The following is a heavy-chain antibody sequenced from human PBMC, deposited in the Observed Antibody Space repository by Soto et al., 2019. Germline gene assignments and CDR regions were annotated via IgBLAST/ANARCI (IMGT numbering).Heavy chain of an antibody. Sequence: GGSLRLSCAAPGFTFSSYAVSWVRQAPGKGLEWVSAISGSGGSTYYADSVKGRFTISRDNSKNTLYLQMNSLRAEDTAVYYCAKEPTNSGYGFFDYWGQGTLVTVSS. J-gene: IGHJ4*02. D-gene: IGHD5-12*01. CDR2: ISGSGGST. V-gene: IGHV3-23*01. CDR3: AKEPTNSGYGFFDY. CDR1: GFTFSSYA.